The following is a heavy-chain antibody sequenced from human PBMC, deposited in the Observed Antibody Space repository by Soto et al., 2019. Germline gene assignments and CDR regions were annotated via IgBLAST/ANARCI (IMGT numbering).Heavy chain of an antibody. V-gene: IGHV4-59*01. CDR3: ARVWGGAFDI. CDR1: GGSISSYY. Sequence: QVQLQESGPGLVKPSETLSLTCTVSGGSISSYYWSWIRQPPGKGLEWIGHIYYSGSTNYTPSLQSPVTISVDTSKNQFSLKLSSVTAADTAVYYCARVWGGAFDIWGQGTMVTVSS. D-gene: IGHD3-10*01. CDR2: IYYSGST. J-gene: IGHJ3*02.